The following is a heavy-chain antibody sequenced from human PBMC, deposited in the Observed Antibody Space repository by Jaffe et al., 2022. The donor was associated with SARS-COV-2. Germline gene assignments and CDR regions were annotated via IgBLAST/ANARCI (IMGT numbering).Heavy chain of an antibody. CDR3: ARGRVVGGYSGSGSYLLGDY. Sequence: QVQLVQSGAEVKKPGASVKVSCKASGYTFSSYYVHWVRQAPGQGLEWMGIINPSAGSTSYAQRLQGRVTMTSDTSTSTVYLDLSSLRSEDTAVYYCARGRVVGGYSGSGSYLLGDYWGQGTLVTVSS. V-gene: IGHV1-46*04. CDR2: INPSAGST. D-gene: IGHD3-10*01. CDR1: GYTFSSYY. J-gene: IGHJ4*02.